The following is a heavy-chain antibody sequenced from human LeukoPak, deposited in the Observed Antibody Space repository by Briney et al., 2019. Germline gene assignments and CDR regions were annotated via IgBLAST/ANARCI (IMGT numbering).Heavy chain of an antibody. V-gene: IGHV3-21*04. CDR2: ISSSSSYI. D-gene: IGHD1-26*01. CDR3: ARLGASRRYFDY. CDR1: GFTFSNYT. J-gene: IGHJ4*02. Sequence: PGGSLRLSCAASGFTFSNYTMSWVRQAPGKGLEWVSSISSSSSYIYYADSVKGRFTISRDNSKNTLYLQMNSLRAEDTAVYYCARLGASRRYFDYWGQGTLVTVSS.